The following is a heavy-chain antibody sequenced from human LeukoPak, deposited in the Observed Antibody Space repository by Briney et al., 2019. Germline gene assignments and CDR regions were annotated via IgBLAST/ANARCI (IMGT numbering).Heavy chain of an antibody. Sequence: PGGSLRLSCAASGFTFSSHGMHWVRQAPGKGLEWVASIRYDGSNKYYADSVKGRFTISRDNSKNTLYLQMDSLRAEDTAVYYCARVYYGSGSLHYYYYYMDVWGRGTTVAISS. CDR3: ARVYYGSGSLHYYYYYMDV. V-gene: IGHV3-30*02. CDR1: GFTFSSHG. J-gene: IGHJ6*03. CDR2: IRYDGSNK. D-gene: IGHD3-10*01.